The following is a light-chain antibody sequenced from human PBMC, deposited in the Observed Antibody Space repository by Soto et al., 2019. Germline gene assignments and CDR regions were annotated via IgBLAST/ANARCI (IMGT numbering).Light chain of an antibody. V-gene: IGLV3-1*01. CDR2: QDS. CDR1: KLGDTY. J-gene: IGLJ2*01. Sequence: SYELTQPPSVSVSPGQTASITCSGDKLGDTYACWYQQKPGQSPVLVIYQDSKRPSGIPERFSGSNSGNTATLTIRGTQAMDEADYYCQAWDSSTAVFGGGTKLTVL. CDR3: QAWDSSTAV.